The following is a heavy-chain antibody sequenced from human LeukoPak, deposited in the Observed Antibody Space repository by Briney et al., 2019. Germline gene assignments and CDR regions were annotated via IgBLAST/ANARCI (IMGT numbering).Heavy chain of an antibody. CDR2: IYSSGST. Sequence: GGSLRLSCAASGFTVSSNYMSWVRQAPGKGLEWVSVIYSSGSTYYADSVKGRLTISRDNSKNTLHLQMNTLRAEDTAVYYCARDSSGWYKYWGQGTLVTVSS. CDR3: ARDSSGWYKY. D-gene: IGHD6-19*01. CDR1: GFTVSSNY. V-gene: IGHV3-53*01. J-gene: IGHJ4*02.